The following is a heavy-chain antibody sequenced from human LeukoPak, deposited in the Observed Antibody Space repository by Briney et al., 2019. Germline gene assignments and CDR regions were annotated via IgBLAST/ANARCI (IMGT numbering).Heavy chain of an antibody. CDR2: IYYSGST. D-gene: IGHD6-19*01. Sequence: SETLSLTCTVSGGSVSSGSYYWSWIRQPPGKGLEWIGYIYYSGSTNYNPSLKSRVTISVDTSKNQFSLKLSSVTAADTAVYYCARLTRRLGHFDYWGQGTLVTVSS. V-gene: IGHV4-61*01. CDR3: ARLTRRLGHFDY. J-gene: IGHJ4*02. CDR1: GGSVSSGSYY.